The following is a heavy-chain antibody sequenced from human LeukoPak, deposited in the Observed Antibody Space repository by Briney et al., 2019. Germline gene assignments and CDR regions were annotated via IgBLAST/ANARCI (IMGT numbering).Heavy chain of an antibody. J-gene: IGHJ4*02. Sequence: AGGSLRLSCAASGFTVSSNYMSWVRQAPGKGLDWVALISYDGSNTYYADSVKGRFTISRDISNNTLYLQMNSLRPEDTAVYYCAKEALFRGVHGNYFDYWGQGTLVTVSS. CDR3: AKEALFRGVHGNYFDY. V-gene: IGHV3-30*18. CDR1: GFTVSSNY. D-gene: IGHD3-10*01. CDR2: ISYDGSNT.